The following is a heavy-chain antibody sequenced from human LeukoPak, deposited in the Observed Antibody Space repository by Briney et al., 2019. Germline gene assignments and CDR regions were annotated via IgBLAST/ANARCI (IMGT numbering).Heavy chain of an antibody. D-gene: IGHD3-22*01. V-gene: IGHV3-53*01. CDR2: IYSGGST. CDR1: GFTVSSNY. J-gene: IGHJ6*02. CDR3: ARDPHPYYDSSGYYGMDV. Sequence: GGSLRLSCAASGFTVSSNYMSWVRQAPGKGLEWVSVIYSGGSTYYADSVKGRFTISRDNSKNTLYLRMNSLRAEDTAVYYCARDPHPYYDSSGYYGMDVWGQGTTVTVSS.